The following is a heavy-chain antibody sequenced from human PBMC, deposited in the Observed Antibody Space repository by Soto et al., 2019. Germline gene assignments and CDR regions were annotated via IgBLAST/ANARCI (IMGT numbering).Heavy chain of an antibody. CDR1: GGSISNAAYS. CDR2: IYPSGMP. Sequence: QLQLQESGSGLVKPSHTLSLTCTVSGGSISNAAYSWSWIRQPPGKGLEWIGYIYPSGMPFYNPSLRSRVTIPIDRSNDQFSLNLKSVTAADTAVYYCARERGGYGLVESWGQGTLVTVSS. D-gene: IGHD5-18*01. V-gene: IGHV4-30-2*01. CDR3: ARERGGYGLVES. J-gene: IGHJ4*02.